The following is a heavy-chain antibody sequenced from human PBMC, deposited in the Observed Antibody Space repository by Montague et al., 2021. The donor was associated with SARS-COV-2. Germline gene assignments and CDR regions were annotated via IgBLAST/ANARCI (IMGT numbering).Heavy chain of an antibody. V-gene: IGHV4-31*03. Sequence: TLSLTCTVSGGSISSGGHYWSWIRQHPGKGLEWIGYIYYSGSTYYNPTLKSRVTIHVDTSKNQFSLTLSSVTDADTAVYYCARGGAWPGQQPLEYWGQGTLVTVSS. CDR3: ARGGAWPGQQPLEY. CDR1: GGSISSGGHY. CDR2: IYYSGST. D-gene: IGHD6-13*01. J-gene: IGHJ4*02.